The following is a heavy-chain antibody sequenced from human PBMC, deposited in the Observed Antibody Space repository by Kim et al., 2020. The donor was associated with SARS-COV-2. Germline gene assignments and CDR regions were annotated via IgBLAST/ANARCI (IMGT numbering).Heavy chain of an antibody. CDR2: ISSSSSTI. Sequence: GGSLRLSCAASGFTFSSYSMNWVRQAPGKGLEWVSYISSSSSTIYYADSVKGRFTISRDNAKNSLYLQMNSLRAEDTAVYYCARPSKYYDSSGSYFDYWGQGTLVTVSS. J-gene: IGHJ4*02. V-gene: IGHV3-48*04. CDR1: GFTFSSYS. D-gene: IGHD3-22*01. CDR3: ARPSKYYDSSGSYFDY.